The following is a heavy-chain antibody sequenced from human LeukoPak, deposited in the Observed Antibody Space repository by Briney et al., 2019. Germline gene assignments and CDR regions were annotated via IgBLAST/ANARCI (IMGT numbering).Heavy chain of an antibody. CDR1: GFTFSNYS. J-gene: IGHJ4*02. Sequence: PGGSLRLSCAASGFTFSNYSMNWVRQAPGEGLEWVSSIRSSSSYIYYADSVKGRFTISRDNAKNSLYLQMNSLRAEDTAVYYCARENWANDYWGQGTLVTVSS. V-gene: IGHV3-21*01. D-gene: IGHD7-27*01. CDR2: IRSSSSYI. CDR3: ARENWANDY.